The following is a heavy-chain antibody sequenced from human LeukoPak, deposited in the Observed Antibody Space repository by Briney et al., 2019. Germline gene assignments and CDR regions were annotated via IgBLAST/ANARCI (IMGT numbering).Heavy chain of an antibody. J-gene: IGHJ4*02. CDR3: ARGSLVRGVPFLDY. D-gene: IGHD3-10*01. CDR1: GGSSSSGDYY. V-gene: IGHV4-30-4*01. CDR2: IYYIGST. Sequence: SETLSLTCTVSGGSSSSGDYYWSWIRQPPGKDLEWIGYIYYIGSTYYNPSLKSRVTISEDKYKKQFSLDLSSVTAADTAVYYCARGSLVRGVPFLDYWGQGALVTVSS.